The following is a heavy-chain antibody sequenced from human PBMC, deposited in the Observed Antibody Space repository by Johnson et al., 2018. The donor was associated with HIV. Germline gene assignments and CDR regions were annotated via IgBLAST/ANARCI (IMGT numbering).Heavy chain of an antibody. CDR1: GFTFSDYY. J-gene: IGHJ3*02. D-gene: IGHD6-13*01. CDR3: ARGGWWGIATPVAFDI. V-gene: IGHV3-11*04. Sequence: QVQLVESGGGLVKPGGSLRLSCAASGFTFSDYYMSWIRQAPGKGLEWVSYISGSADTIYYTDSVKGRFTISRDNAKNSLYLQMNSLSAEDTAVYYCARGGWWGIATPVAFDIWGQGTMVTVSS. CDR2: ISGSADTI.